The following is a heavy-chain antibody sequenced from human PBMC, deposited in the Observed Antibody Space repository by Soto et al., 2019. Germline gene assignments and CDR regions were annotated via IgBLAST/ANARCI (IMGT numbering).Heavy chain of an antibody. CDR1: GGSISSGGYY. V-gene: IGHV4-31*03. Sequence: LSLTCTVSGGSISSGGYYWSWIRQHPGKGLEWIGYIYYSGSTYYNPSLKSRVTISVDTSKNQFSLKLSSVTAADTAVYYCARSVIDFWSGFGPPRFYFDYWGQGTLVTVSS. CDR3: ARSVIDFWSGFGPPRFYFDY. D-gene: IGHD3-3*01. J-gene: IGHJ4*02. CDR2: IYYSGST.